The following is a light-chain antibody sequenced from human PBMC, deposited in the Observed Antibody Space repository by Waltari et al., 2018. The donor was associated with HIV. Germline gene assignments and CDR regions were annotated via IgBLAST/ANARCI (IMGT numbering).Light chain of an antibody. CDR2: LNSDGSH. J-gene: IGLJ2*01. CDR1: SGHSSYA. V-gene: IGLV4-69*01. CDR3: QTWGTGMV. Sequence: QLVLTQSPSASASLGASVKLTCTLSSGHSSYAIAWHQQQPETGPRYLLKLNSDGSHSKGDGIPDRFSGSSSGAERYLTISSLQSDDEADYYCQTWGTGMVFGGGTKLTVL.